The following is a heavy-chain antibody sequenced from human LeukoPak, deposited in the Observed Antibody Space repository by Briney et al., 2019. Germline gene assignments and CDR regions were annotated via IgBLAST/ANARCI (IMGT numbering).Heavy chain of an antibody. V-gene: IGHV3-20*04. CDR1: GFTFDDYG. CDR3: AREGCSGGSCYRVPYYFDY. J-gene: IGHJ4*02. D-gene: IGHD2-15*01. Sequence: GGSLRLSCAASGFTFDDYGMSWVRQAPGKGLEWVSGINWNGGSTGYADSVKGRFTISRDNAKNSLYLQMNSLRAEDTALYYCAREGCSGGSCYRVPYYFDYWGQGTLVTVSS. CDR2: INWNGGST.